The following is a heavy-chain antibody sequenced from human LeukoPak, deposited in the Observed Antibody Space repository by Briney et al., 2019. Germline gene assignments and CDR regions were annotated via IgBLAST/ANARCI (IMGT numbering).Heavy chain of an antibody. Sequence: SETLSLTCTVSGGSISSYYWSWMRQPPGKGLEWIGYIFYSGSTKYNPSLKSRVSISVDMSRSQFSLKLNSVTAADTAMYYCTRVSIHGYSDYWGQGTLVTVS. CDR2: IFYSGST. CDR3: TRVSIHGYSDY. V-gene: IGHV4-59*01. D-gene: IGHD3-16*02. CDR1: GGSISSYY. J-gene: IGHJ4*02.